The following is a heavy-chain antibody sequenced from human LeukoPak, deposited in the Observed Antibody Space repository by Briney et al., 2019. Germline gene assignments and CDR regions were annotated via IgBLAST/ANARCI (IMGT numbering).Heavy chain of an antibody. CDR3: AREGPAASTFFYYFMDV. J-gene: IGHJ6*03. Sequence: PSETLSLTCTVSGDSISNYYWSWIRQPAGKGLEWIGRIYTSGSTNYNPSLKSRVTMSVDTSKNQLSLNLSSVTAADRAVYYCAREGPAASTFFYYFMDVWGKGTTVTVSS. V-gene: IGHV4-4*07. CDR2: IYTSGST. D-gene: IGHD2-2*01. CDR1: GDSISNYY.